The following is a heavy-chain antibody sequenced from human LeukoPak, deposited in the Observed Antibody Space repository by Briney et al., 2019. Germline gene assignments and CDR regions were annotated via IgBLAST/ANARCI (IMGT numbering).Heavy chain of an antibody. D-gene: IGHD3-9*01. Sequence: SETLSLTCTVSGGPIDHMNYYWGWIRRAPGKGLEWIGSIYYSGSTYYNPSLKSRVTMLIDTSKNQFSLNLNSVTAADTAVYFCARASGRYFDWLQGPFDYWGQESLVTVSS. CDR2: IYYSGST. J-gene: IGHJ4*02. CDR3: ARASGRYFDWLQGPFDY. V-gene: IGHV4-39*07. CDR1: GGPIDHMNYY.